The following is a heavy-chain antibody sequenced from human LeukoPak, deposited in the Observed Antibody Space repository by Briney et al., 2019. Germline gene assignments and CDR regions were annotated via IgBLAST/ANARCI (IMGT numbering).Heavy chain of an antibody. J-gene: IGHJ4*02. CDR2: ISGGGST. Sequence: GGSLRLSCAASGFILSSFAMTWVRQAPGKGLEWVSTISGGGSTYYADSVKGRFTISRDNSKNTLYLQVNSLRAEDTAVYYCAKGGKWDVTPFDYWGQGTLVTVSS. D-gene: IGHD1-26*01. CDR3: AKGGKWDVTPFDY. CDR1: GFILSSFA. V-gene: IGHV3-23*01.